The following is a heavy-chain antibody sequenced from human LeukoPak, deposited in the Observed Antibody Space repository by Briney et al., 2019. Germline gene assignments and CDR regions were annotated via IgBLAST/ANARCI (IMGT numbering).Heavy chain of an antibody. V-gene: IGHV3-30*18. J-gene: IGHJ6*02. D-gene: IGHD2-15*01. CDR3: AKDRGYCSGGGCYSCYYYGMDV. CDR2: ISFDGSNK. Sequence: GRSLRLSCAASGFTLSSYGMHWVRQAPGKGLEWVAVISFDGSNKYYADSVKGRFTISRDNSNNTLYLQMNSLRAEDTALYYCAKDRGYCSGGGCYSCYYYGMDVWGQGTTVTVSS. CDR1: GFTLSSYG.